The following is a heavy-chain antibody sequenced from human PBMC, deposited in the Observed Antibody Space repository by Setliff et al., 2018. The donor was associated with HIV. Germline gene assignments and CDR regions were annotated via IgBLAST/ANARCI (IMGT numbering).Heavy chain of an antibody. Sequence: PSETLSLTCTVSGGSISSDYWSWIRQPPGKGLEWIGYIYYSGSTNYNPSLKSRVTISVDTSKNQFSLKLTSVTAADTAVYYCARDRPSSSWYFNAFDIWGQGTMVTVSS. D-gene: IGHD6-13*01. CDR3: ARDRPSSSWYFNAFDI. CDR2: IYYSGST. J-gene: IGHJ3*02. CDR1: GGSISSDY. V-gene: IGHV4-59*01.